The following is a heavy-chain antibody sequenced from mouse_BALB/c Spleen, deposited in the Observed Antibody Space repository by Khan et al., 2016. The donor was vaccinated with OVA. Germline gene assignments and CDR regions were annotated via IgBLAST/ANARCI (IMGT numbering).Heavy chain of an antibody. CDR3: ARQPYYHYNIMDY. J-gene: IGHJ4*01. CDR2: MRSDGSA. CDR1: GFSLTNYG. V-gene: IGHV2-6-1*01. Sequence: QVQLQQSGPGLVAPSQSLFITCTISGFSLTNYGVHWVRQPPGKGLEWLVVMRSDGSATYNSALKSRLTISNDNSKTPVFVKMNSLQTDDTAMYFCARQPYYHYNIMDYWGQGTSVTVSS. D-gene: IGHD2-10*01.